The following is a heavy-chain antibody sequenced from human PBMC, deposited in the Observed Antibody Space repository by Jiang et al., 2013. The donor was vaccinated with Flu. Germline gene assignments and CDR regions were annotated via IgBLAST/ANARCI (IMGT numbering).Heavy chain of an antibody. D-gene: IGHD3-16*01. CDR3: ARYYDDNGGYFDY. V-gene: IGHV6-1*01. Sequence: SQTLSLTCAISGDSVSTNSAAWNWIRQSPSRGLEWLGRTYYRSKWYNDYAVSVKSRITFSPDTSKNQFSLHLNSVTPEDTAVYYCARYYDDNGGYFDYWGQEPWSPSPQ. J-gene: IGHJ4*01. CDR2: TYYRSKWYN. CDR1: GDSVSTNSAA.